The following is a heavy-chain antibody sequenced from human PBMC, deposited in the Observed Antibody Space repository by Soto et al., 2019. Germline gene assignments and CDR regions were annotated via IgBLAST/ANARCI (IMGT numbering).Heavy chain of an antibody. D-gene: IGHD2-2*01. CDR1: GYTFTSYY. V-gene: IGHV1-46*03. CDR3: ARGVVPAAYFDY. J-gene: IGHJ4*01. CDR2: INPSGGST. Sequence: QVQLVQSGAEVKKPGASVKVSCKASGYTFTSYYMHWVRQAPGQGLEWMGIINPSGGSTSYAQKFQGRVTMTRDTSTSTVYLELSTLRSEDTAVYYCARGVVPAAYFDYWVHGTLVTVSS.